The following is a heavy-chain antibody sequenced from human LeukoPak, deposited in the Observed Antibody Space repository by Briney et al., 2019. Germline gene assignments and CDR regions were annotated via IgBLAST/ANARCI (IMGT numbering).Heavy chain of an antibody. CDR2: IKHDGSEK. CDR1: GFIFTNYF. V-gene: IGHV3-7*01. D-gene: IGHD5-24*01. Sequence: PGGSLRLSCAASGFIFTNYFMSWVRQAPGKGLEWVASIKHDGSEKYYVDSVKGRFTISRDNSKNTLYLQMNSLRAEDTAVYYCAKVHRDGYNRSYFDYWGQGTLVTVSS. CDR3: AKVHRDGYNRSYFDY. J-gene: IGHJ4*02.